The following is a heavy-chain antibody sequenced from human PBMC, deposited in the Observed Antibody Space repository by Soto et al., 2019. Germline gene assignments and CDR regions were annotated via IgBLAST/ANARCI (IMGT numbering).Heavy chain of an antibody. CDR1: GGSISSGGYY. V-gene: IGHV4-31*03. D-gene: IGHD6-6*01. J-gene: IGHJ5*02. Sequence: SETLSLTCTVSGGSISSGGYYWSWIRQHPGKGLEWIGYIYYSGSTYYNPSLKSRVTISVDTSKNQFSLKLSSVTAADTAVYYCARCIAARPGDWFDPWGQGTLVTVSS. CDR3: ARCIAARPGDWFDP. CDR2: IYYSGST.